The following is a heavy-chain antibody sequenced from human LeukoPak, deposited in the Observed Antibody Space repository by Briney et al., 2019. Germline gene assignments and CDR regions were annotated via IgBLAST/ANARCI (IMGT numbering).Heavy chain of an antibody. V-gene: IGHV3-30*02. CDR3: AGVYGSGSGAFDI. CDR1: GFTFSSYG. D-gene: IGHD3-10*01. CDR2: IRYDGSNK. Sequence: GGSLRLSCAASGFTFSSYGMHWVRQAPGKGLEWVAFIRYDGSNKYYADSVKGRFTISRDNSKNTLYLQMNSLRAEDTAVYYCAGVYGSGSGAFDIWGQGTMVTVSS. J-gene: IGHJ3*02.